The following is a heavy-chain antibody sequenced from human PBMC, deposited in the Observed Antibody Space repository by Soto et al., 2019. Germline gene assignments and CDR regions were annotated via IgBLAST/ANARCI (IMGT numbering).Heavy chain of an antibody. CDR1: GGTFSTSS. CDR3: ARSHEYGGNTDAFDI. CDR2: ILPIFGTA. Sequence: QVQLVQSGAEVKKPGASMKVSCKASGGTFSTSSINWVRQAPGQRPEWMGNILPIFGTADYAQKFQDWLTITADKSTNTAYLALRSLFSEDTSVYYCARSHEYGGNTDAFDIWGQGTVVTVSS. D-gene: IGHD4-17*01. J-gene: IGHJ3*02. V-gene: IGHV1-69*14.